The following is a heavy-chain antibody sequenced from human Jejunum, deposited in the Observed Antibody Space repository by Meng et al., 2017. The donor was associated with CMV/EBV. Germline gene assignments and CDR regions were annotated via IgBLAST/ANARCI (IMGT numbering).Heavy chain of an antibody. CDR2: IYYSGST. Sequence: NVSGASINDDYWGWIRQPPGKGPEWIGYIYYSGSTTYNPSLTSRVTISLDRSKKHFSLTVRSVTAADTAVYYCGRVNGDYYYAMDVWGHGTTVTVSS. D-gene: IGHD4-17*01. V-gene: IGHV4-59*01. CDR1: GASINDDY. J-gene: IGHJ6*02. CDR3: GRVNGDYYYAMDV.